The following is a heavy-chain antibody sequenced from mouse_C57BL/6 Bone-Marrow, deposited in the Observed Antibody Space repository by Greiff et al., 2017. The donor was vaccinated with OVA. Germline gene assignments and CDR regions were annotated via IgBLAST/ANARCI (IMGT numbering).Heavy chain of an antibody. D-gene: IGHD1-1*01. CDR1: GVEFCRYW. Sequence: AASGVEFCRYWMCWVRRALRQGLEWIGHINPDSSTINYATTLKDKFIISRDNAKYTLYLQMSKVRSEDTALYYCARHWFYYYGRSWYFDGWGTGTTVTVSS. V-gene: IGHV4-1*01. J-gene: IGHJ1*03. CDR2: INPDSSTI. CDR3: ARHWFYYYGRSWYFDG.